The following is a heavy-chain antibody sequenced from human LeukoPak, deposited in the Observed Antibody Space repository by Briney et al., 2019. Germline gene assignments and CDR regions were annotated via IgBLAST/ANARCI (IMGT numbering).Heavy chain of an antibody. CDR2: IYYSGST. D-gene: IGHD3-22*01. J-gene: IGHJ4*02. Sequence: SETLSLTCTVSGGSISSYYWSWIRQPPGKGLEWIGYIYYSGSTNYNPSLESRVTISVDTSKNQFSLKLSSVTAADTAVYYCARGYDSSGYYYWGQGTLVTVSS. CDR1: GGSISSYY. V-gene: IGHV4-59*01. CDR3: ARGYDSSGYYY.